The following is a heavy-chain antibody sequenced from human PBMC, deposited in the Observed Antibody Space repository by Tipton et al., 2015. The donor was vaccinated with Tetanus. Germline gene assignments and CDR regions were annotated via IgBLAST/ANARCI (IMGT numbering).Heavy chain of an antibody. J-gene: IGHJ3*02. Sequence: TLSLTCTVSGGSISSSSYYWGWIRQPPGKGLEWSGSIYYSGSTYYNPSLKSRVTISVDTSKNQFSLKLSSVTAADTAVYYCARHPLAVVPDAFDIWGQGTMVTVSS. V-gene: IGHV4-39*01. CDR2: IYYSGST. D-gene: IGHD4-23*01. CDR3: ARHPLAVVPDAFDI. CDR1: GGSISSSSYY.